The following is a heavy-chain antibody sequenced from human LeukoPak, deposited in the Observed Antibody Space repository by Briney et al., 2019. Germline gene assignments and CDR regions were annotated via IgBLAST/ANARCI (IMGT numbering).Heavy chain of an antibody. CDR1: GGSISSYY. J-gene: IGHJ4*02. D-gene: IGHD3-22*01. CDR2: IYYSGST. CDR3: ARVTGYMIEDYFDY. V-gene: IGHV4-59*01. Sequence: SETLSLTCTVSGGSISSYYWSWIRQPPGKGLEWIGYIYYSGSTNYNPSHKSRVTISVDTSKNQFSLKLRSVTAADTAVYYCARVTGYMIEDYFDYWGQGTLVTVSS.